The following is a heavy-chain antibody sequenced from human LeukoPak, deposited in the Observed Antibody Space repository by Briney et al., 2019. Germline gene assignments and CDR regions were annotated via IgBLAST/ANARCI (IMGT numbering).Heavy chain of an antibody. CDR2: IWYDGSNK. V-gene: IGHV3-33*01. CDR1: GFTFSSYG. D-gene: IGHD1-26*01. CDR3: ARDKGSHDPYYYGMDV. Sequence: GGSLRLSCAASGFTFSSYGIHWVRQAPGKGLEWVAVIWYDGSNKYYADSVKGRFTISRDNSKNTLYLQMNSLRAEDTAVYYCARDKGSHDPYYYGMDVWGQGTTVTVSS. J-gene: IGHJ6*02.